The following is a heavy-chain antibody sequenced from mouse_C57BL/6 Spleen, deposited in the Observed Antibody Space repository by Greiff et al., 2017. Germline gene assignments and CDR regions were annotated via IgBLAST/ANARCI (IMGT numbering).Heavy chain of an antibody. CDR2: IDPENGDT. CDR1: GFNIKDDY. D-gene: IGHD3-2*02. J-gene: IGHJ1*03. CDR3: TAQATGYFDV. Sequence: VQLQQSGAELVRPGASVKLSCTASGFNIKDDYMHWVKQRPEQGLEWIGWIDPENGDTEYASKFQGKATITADTSSNTAYLQLSSLTSEDTAVYYCTAQATGYFDVWGTGTTVTVSS. V-gene: IGHV14-4*01.